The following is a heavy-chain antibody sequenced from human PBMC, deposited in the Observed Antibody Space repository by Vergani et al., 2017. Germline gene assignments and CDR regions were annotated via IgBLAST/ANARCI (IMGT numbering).Heavy chain of an antibody. CDR3: TTDPGYCGDGSCXWLRDHHYYGMDV. D-gene: IGHD2-15*01. CDR1: GFSFRNAW. CDR2: IKSTFDRGTT. V-gene: IGHV3-15*07. J-gene: IGHJ6*02. Sequence: EVQLVESGGGIVKPGGSLRLSCVSSGFSFRNAWMNWVRRTPGKGLEWFGRIKSTFDRGTTDYAAAVKGRFTISRDDSKNTLFLQMNGLKTEDIGVYYCTTDPGYCGDGSCXWLRDHHYYGMDVWGQGTTVTVSS.